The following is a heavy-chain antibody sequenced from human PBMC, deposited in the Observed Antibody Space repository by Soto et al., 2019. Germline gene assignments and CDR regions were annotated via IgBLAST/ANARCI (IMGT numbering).Heavy chain of an antibody. CDR1: GDSVSSNSAG. CDR2: TYYKSKWFT. Sequence: QVQLQLSGPGLMEPSQTLSLTCAISGDSVSSNSAGWNWVRQTPSRGLEWLGRTYYKSKWFTNYAVSVKSRITIHPDTSQNQFSLHLDSVTPEDTAVYFCARGSWDDVSGHHYMDVWGKGTTVTVSS. CDR3: ARGSWDDVSGHHYMDV. V-gene: IGHV6-1*01. J-gene: IGHJ6*03. D-gene: IGHD5-12*01.